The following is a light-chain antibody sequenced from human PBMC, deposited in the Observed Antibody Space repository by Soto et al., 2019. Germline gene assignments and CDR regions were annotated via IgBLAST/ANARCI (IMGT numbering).Light chain of an antibody. CDR3: QQYNSYSLT. CDR2: DAS. V-gene: IGKV1-5*01. J-gene: IGKJ4*01. CDR1: QSISSW. Sequence: IQMTQSPSTLSASVGDRVAITCRASQSISSWLAWYQQKPGKAPKLLIYDASSLESGVPSRFSGSGSGTEFTLTISSLQPDDFATYYCQQYNSYSLTFGGGTKVDIK.